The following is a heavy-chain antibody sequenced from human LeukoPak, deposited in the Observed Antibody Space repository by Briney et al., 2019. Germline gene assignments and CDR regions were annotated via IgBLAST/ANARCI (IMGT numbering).Heavy chain of an antibody. V-gene: IGHV4-59*01. CDR1: GGSISSYY. J-gene: IGHJ4*02. CDR2: IYYSGST. Sequence: SETLSLTCTVSGGSISSYYWSWIRQPPGQVLEWIGYIYYSGSTNYNPSLKSRVTISVDTSKTQFSLKLSSVTAADTAVYYCARAYYGSGNTYYFDYWGQGTLVTVSS. CDR3: ARAYYGSGNTYYFDY. D-gene: IGHD3-10*01.